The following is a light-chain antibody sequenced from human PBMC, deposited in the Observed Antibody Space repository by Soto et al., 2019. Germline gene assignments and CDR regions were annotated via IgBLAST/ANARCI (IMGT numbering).Light chain of an antibody. CDR2: EVN. CDR3: SSYAGSKNPYV. J-gene: IGLJ1*01. V-gene: IGLV2-8*01. CDR1: SSDVGGYNS. Sequence: QSVLTQPPSASGSPGQAVTISCTGTSSDVGGYNSVSWYQQHPDKAPKVMIYEVNKRPSGVPARFSGSKSGNTASLTVSGLQAEDEADYSCSSYAGSKNPYVFGTGTKVTVL.